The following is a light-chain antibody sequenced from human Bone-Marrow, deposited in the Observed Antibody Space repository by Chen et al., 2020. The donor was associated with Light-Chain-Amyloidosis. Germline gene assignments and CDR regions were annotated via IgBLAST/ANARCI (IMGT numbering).Light chain of an antibody. CDR1: NIGSTS. CDR3: QVWDRSSDRPV. CDR2: DDS. J-gene: IGLJ3*02. V-gene: IGLV3-21*02. Sequence: SYVLTQPSSVSVAPGQTATIACGGNNIGSTSVHWYQQTPGQAPLLAVYDDSDRPSGIPERLSGSNSGNMATLTISRVEAGDEADYYCQVWDRSSDRPVFGGGTKLTVL.